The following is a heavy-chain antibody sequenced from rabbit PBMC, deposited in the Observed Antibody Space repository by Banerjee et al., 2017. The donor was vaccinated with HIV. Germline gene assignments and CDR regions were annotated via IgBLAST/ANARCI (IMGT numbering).Heavy chain of an antibody. CDR3: AREGGIVVAGAFNL. CDR2: IDTNDGDT. CDR1: GFSFSSSD. J-gene: IGHJ4*01. D-gene: IGHD4-1*01. Sequence: LEESGGGLVQPEGSLALTCKASGFSFSSSDYICWVRQAPGKGLEWIACIDTNDGDTDYANWPKGRFTISRSTSLATVTLQVTSLTVADTATYFCAREGGIVVAGAFNLWGQGTLVTVS. V-gene: IGHV1S47*01.